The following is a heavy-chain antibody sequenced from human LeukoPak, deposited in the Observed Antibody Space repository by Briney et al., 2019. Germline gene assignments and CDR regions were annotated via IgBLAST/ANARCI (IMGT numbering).Heavy chain of an antibody. V-gene: IGHV3-53*01. J-gene: IGHJ4*02. CDR3: AKVTYGSGTYGAFDS. CDR2: IYGGDRT. CDR1: GFSVSSNY. D-gene: IGHD3-10*01. Sequence: GGSLRLSCAASGFSVSSNYMGWVRQAPGKGLDWVSVIYGGDRTYFADSVKGRFTISRDNSKNTLYLQMNSLRAEDTAVYYCAKVTYGSGTYGAFDSWGQGTLVTVSS.